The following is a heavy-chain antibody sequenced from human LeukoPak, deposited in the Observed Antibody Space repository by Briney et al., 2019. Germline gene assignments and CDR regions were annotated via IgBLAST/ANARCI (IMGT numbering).Heavy chain of an antibody. CDR3: ARLSAYYYGSYFYYYMDV. CDR1: GFSFSSYW. D-gene: IGHD3-10*01. Sequence: GGSLRLSCEGSGFSFSSYWMTWVRQLPGKGPEGVANIRQDESESYFADFVKGRFTISRANAKKSVYLHMSSLRAEDTALYYCARLSAYYYGSYFYYYMDVWGKGTTVTISS. CDR2: IRQDESES. V-gene: IGHV3-7*01. J-gene: IGHJ6*03.